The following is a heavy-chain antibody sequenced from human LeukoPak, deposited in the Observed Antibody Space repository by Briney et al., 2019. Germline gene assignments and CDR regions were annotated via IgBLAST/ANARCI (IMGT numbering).Heavy chain of an antibody. D-gene: IGHD1-26*01. Sequence: GGSLRLSCAASGFDFSQYAMHWIRQAPGKGLAYVSAISHDGRSAYYANSVKGRFTISRDNSKNTLYLQMNSLRAEDTAVYYCARPYLPMGFGYYFDYWGQGTLVTVSS. CDR3: ARPYLPMGFGYYFDY. V-gene: IGHV3-64*04. CDR2: ISHDGRSA. J-gene: IGHJ4*02. CDR1: GFDFSQYA.